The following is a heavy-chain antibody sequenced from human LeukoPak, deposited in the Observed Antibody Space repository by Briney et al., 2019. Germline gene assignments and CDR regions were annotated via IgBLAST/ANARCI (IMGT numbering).Heavy chain of an antibody. J-gene: IGHJ4*02. CDR2: INPSGGST. V-gene: IGHV1-46*01. CDR3: ARDGYYDSSGYSYYFDY. D-gene: IGHD3-22*01. CDR1: GYTFTSYY. Sequence: ASVKVSCKASGYTFTSYYMHWVRQAPGQGLEWMGIINPSGGSTSYAQKFQGRVTMTRDTSTSTVYMELSSLRSEDTAVYYCARDGYYDSSGYSYYFDYWGQGTLVTVSS.